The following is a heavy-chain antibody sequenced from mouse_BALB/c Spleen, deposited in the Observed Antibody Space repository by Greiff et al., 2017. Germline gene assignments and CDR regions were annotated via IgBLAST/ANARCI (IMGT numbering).Heavy chain of an antibody. CDR1: GYSIPSDYA. V-gene: IGHV3-2*02. D-gene: IGHD2-14*01. CDR2: ISYSGST. J-gene: IGHJ3*01. CDR3: ATYYRYEAWFAY. Sequence: EVHLVESGPGLVKPSQSLSLTCTVTGYSIPSDYAWNWIRQFPGNKLEWMGYISYSGSTSYNPSLKSRISITRDTSKNQFFLQLNSVTTEDTATYYCATYYRYEAWFAYWGQGTLVTVSA.